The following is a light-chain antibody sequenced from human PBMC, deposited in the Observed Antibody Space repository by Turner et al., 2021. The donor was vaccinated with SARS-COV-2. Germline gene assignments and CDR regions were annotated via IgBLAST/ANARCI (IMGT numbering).Light chain of an antibody. J-gene: IGKJ4*01. CDR1: QSINTY. CDR2: PAA. Sequence: DIQMTQSPSSLSASVGDRVTITCRASQSINTYLNWYQQKPGKAPKLLIYPAASLQSGGPSRFTGSGSGTDFTLTISSQQPEDFATYYCQQAYSHPLTFGGGTKVEIK. CDR3: QQAYSHPLT. V-gene: IGKV1-39*01.